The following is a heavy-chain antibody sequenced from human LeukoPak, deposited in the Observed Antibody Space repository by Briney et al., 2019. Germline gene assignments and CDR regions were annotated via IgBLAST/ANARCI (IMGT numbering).Heavy chain of an antibody. CDR1: GFTFTSYA. Sequence: GGSLRLSYGASGFTFTSYAMSWIRQAPGKGLEWVSAISGGGENTYYGDSVKGRFTISRDNSKNTLYLQMNSLRAEDTATYYCAKPRAMTTGVGRYFDLWGRGTQVTVSS. D-gene: IGHD1-1*01. J-gene: IGHJ2*01. CDR2: ISGGGENT. V-gene: IGHV3-23*01. CDR3: AKPRAMTTGVGRYFDL.